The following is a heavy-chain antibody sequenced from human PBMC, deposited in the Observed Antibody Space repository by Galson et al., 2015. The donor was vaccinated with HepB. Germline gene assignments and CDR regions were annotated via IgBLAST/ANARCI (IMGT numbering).Heavy chain of an antibody. J-gene: IGHJ2*01. D-gene: IGHD6-13*01. Sequence: SLRLSCAASGFTFSSYSMNWVHQAPGKGLEWVSFISSSSTTIYYADSVKGRFTISRDDAKNSLYLQMNSLRAEDTAVYYCARDLTGYSSTWRRYWFFDLWGRGTLVTVSS. CDR2: ISSSSTTI. CDR1: GFTFSSYS. CDR3: ARDLTGYSSTWRRYWFFDL. V-gene: IGHV3-48*04.